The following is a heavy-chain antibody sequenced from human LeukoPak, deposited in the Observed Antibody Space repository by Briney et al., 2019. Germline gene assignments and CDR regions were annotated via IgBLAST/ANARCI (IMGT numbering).Heavy chain of an antibody. CDR1: GYTLTELS. D-gene: IGHD3-16*02. CDR3: ATDQIQVRLGELSFYF. V-gene: IGHV1-24*01. J-gene: IGHJ4*02. Sequence: GASVKVSCKVSGYTLTELSMHWVRQAPGKGLEWMGGFDPEDGETIYAQRFQGRVTMTEDTSTDTAYMELSSLRSEDTAVYYCATDQIQVRLGELSFYFWGQGTLVTASS. CDR2: FDPEDGET.